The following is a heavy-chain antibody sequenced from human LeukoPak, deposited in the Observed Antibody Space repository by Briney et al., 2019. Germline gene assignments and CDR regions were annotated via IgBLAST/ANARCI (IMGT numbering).Heavy chain of an antibody. Sequence: ASVKVSCKASGYTFTSYDINWVRQATGQGLEWMGWMNPNSGNTCYAQKFQGRVTMTRNTSISTAYMELSSLRSEDTAVYYCARGYPPYYYYYMDVWGKGTTVTVSS. J-gene: IGHJ6*03. CDR3: ARGYPPYYYYYMDV. V-gene: IGHV1-8*01. CDR2: MNPNSGNT. CDR1: GYTFTSYD.